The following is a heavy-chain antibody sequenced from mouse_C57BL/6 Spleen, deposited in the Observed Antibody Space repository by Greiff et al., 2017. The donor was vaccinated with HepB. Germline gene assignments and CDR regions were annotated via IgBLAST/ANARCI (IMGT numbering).Heavy chain of an antibody. J-gene: IGHJ2*01. V-gene: IGHV1-52*01. CDR1: GYTFTSYW. D-gene: IGHD1-1*01. CDR3: ARRGDSSYFDY. Sequence: QVQLKQPGAELVRPGSSVKLSCKASGYTFTSYWMHWVKQRPIQGLEWIGNIDPSDSETHYNQKFKDKATLTVDKSSSTAYMQLSSLTSEDSAVYYCARRGDSSYFDYWGQGTTLTVSS. CDR2: IDPSDSET.